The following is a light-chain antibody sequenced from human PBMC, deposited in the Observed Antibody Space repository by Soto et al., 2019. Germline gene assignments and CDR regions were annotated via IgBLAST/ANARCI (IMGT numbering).Light chain of an antibody. CDR1: SGYSNYK. V-gene: IGLV9-49*01. CDR2: VGTGGIVG. Sequence: QPVLTQPPSASASLGASVTLTCTLSSGYSNYKVDWYQQRPGKGPRFVMRVGTGGIVGSKGDGIPDRFSVLGSGLNRYLTIKNIQEEDESDYHCGADPGSGSNFVDLVFGGGTKLTVL. CDR3: GADPGSGSNFVDLV. J-gene: IGLJ2*01.